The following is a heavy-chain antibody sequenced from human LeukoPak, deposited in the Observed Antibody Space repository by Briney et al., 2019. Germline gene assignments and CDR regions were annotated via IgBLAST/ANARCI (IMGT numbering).Heavy chain of an antibody. CDR1: GFTFGNSW. V-gene: IGHV3-7*01. CDR2: IKQDGSEK. J-gene: IGHJ4*02. Sequence: QAGGSLRLSCAASGFTFGNSWMSWVRQAPGKGLEWVASIKQDGSEKYYVDSVKGRFTISRDNAKNSLYLQMNSLRADDTAVYYCARANYWGQGTLVTVSS. CDR3: ARANY.